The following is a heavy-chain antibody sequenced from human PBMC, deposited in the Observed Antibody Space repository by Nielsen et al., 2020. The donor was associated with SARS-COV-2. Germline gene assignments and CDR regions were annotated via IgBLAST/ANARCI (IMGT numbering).Heavy chain of an antibody. J-gene: IGHJ6*02. D-gene: IGHD6-19*01. Sequence: PGKGLEWIGEINHSGSTNYNPSLKSRVTISVDTSKNQFSLHLNSVTPEDTAVYFCARDRSSSGWYGGRKGYFYYGMDVWGQGTTVTVSS. CDR2: INHSGST. CDR3: ARDRSSSGWYGGRKGYFYYGMDV. V-gene: IGHV4-34*01.